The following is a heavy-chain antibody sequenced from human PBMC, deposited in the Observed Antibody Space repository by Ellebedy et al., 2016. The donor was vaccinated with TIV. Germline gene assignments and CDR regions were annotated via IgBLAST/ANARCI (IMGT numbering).Heavy chain of an antibody. V-gene: IGHV3-30-3*01. Sequence: PGGSLRLSCAASGFSFSTYAMHWVRQSPRKGLEWVAIVAFDVDKKFYPDSVKGRFTISRDNSKNTLFLDMNSLGVEDTAVYYCARDLTQYASGAGLSDSWGKGTLVTVSS. CDR3: ARDLTQYASGAGLSDS. D-gene: IGHD2-2*01. CDR2: VAFDVDKK. J-gene: IGHJ4*02. CDR1: GFSFSTYA.